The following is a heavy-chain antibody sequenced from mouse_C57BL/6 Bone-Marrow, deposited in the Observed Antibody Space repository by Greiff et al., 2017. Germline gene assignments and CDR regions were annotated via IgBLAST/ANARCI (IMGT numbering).Heavy chain of an antibody. V-gene: IGHV5-16*01. J-gene: IGHJ2*01. CDR2: INYDGSST. Sequence: KLVESEGGLVQPGSSMQLSCTASGFTFSDYYMAWVRQVPEKGLEWVANINYDGSSTYYLDSLKSRFIISRDNAKNILYLQMSSLKSEDTATYYCARVPHYGSSLDYWGQGTTLTVSS. CDR3: ARVPHYGSSLDY. D-gene: IGHD1-1*01. CDR1: GFTFSDYY.